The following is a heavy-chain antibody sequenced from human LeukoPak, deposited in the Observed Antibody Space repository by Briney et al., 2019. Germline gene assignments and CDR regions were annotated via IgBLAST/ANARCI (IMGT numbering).Heavy chain of an antibody. CDR3: AKTSNRQQLVDWFDP. V-gene: IGHV3-53*01. J-gene: IGHJ5*02. D-gene: IGHD6-13*01. CDR2: IYSGVNT. CDR1: GFTVSSNY. Sequence: PGGSLRLSCAASGFTVSSNYMSWVRQAPGKGLECVSLIYSGVNTYYADSVKGRFTISRDNSKNTLYLQMNSLRAEDTAVYYCAKTSNRQQLVDWFDPWGQGTLVTVSS.